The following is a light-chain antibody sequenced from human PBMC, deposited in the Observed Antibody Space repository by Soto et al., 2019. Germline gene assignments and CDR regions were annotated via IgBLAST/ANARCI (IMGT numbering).Light chain of an antibody. CDR1: SSDDGGYNY. CDR2: DVT. Sequence: QSALTQPRSVSGSPGQSVTISCTGTSSDDGGYNYVSWYQQHPGKAPKLMISDVTKRPSGVPDRFSGSKSGNAASLTISGLQAEDEAEYFCCSYAGSYTFVVFGTGTKLTVL. J-gene: IGLJ1*01. V-gene: IGLV2-11*01. CDR3: CSYAGSYTFVV.